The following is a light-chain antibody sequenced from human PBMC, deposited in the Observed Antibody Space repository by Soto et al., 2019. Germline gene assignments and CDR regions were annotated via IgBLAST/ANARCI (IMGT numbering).Light chain of an antibody. CDR3: SSYTTGSTLV. J-gene: IGLJ2*01. Sequence: QSALTQPASVSGCPGQSITISCAGTSSDVGYYYYVSWYQQYPGKAPKLVMYDVSDRPAGVSNRFSGSKSGNTASLTISGLQAEDEADYYCSSYTTGSTLVFGGGTKLTVL. CDR2: DVS. CDR1: SSDVGYYYY. V-gene: IGLV2-14*03.